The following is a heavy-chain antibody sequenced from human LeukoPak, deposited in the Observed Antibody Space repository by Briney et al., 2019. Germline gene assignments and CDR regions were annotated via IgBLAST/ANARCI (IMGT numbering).Heavy chain of an antibody. CDR2: IYYSGST. CDR1: GGSISSYY. CDR3: ARHGITIFGVVIPFDY. V-gene: IGHV4-39*01. J-gene: IGHJ4*02. Sequence: SETLSLTCTVSGGSISSYYWSWIRQPPGKGLEWIGSIYYSGSTYYNPSLKSRVTISVDTSKNQFSLKLSSVTAADTAVYYCARHGITIFGVVIPFDYWGQGTLVTVSS. D-gene: IGHD3-3*01.